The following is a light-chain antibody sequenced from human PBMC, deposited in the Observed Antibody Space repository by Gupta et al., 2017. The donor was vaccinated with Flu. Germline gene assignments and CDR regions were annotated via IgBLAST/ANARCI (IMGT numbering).Light chain of an antibody. CDR3: QQTDSAPLT. Sequence: PSSLSASVGDRVTITCRAGRSISTYLNWYQQKPGKAPKVLIYAASSLQSGVPSRFSGSGSGTDFSLTISSLQPEDFATYYCQQTDSAPLTFGGGTKVEI. J-gene: IGKJ4*01. CDR1: RSISTY. V-gene: IGKV1-39*01. CDR2: AAS.